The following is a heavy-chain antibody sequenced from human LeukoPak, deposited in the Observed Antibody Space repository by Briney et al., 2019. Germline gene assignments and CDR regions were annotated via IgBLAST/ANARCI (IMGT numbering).Heavy chain of an antibody. D-gene: IGHD6-13*01. CDR2: ISAYNGNT. V-gene: IGHV1-18*04. Sequence: ASVKVSCKASGYTFNSYGISWVRQAPGQGLEWMGWISAYNGNTNYAQKLQGRVTMTTDTSTSTAYMELRSLRSDDTAVYYCARGATPSSSWFYYYYYYMDVWGKGTTVTVSS. CDR1: GYTFNSYG. J-gene: IGHJ6*03. CDR3: ARGATPSSSWFYYYYYYMDV.